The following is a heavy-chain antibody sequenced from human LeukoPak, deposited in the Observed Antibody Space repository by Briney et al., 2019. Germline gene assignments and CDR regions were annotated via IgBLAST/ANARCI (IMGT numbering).Heavy chain of an antibody. V-gene: IGHV3-23*01. D-gene: IGHD5-12*01. CDR2: IGGRGSST. CDR1: GFTFSIYA. J-gene: IGHJ4*02. CDR3: VKDDLWASGYGGGDYFDY. Sequence: GGSLRLSCTASGFTFSIYAMSWVRQAPGKGLEWVSAIGGRGSSTYYADSVKGRFTISRDNSKNTLFLQMSSLRAEDTAVYYCVKDDLWASGYGGGDYFDYWGQGTLVTVSS.